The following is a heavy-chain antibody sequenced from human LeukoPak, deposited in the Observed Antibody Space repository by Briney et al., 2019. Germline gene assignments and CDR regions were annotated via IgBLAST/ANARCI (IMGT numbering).Heavy chain of an antibody. CDR2: ISSSGSNT. CDR1: APTVSSNS. Sequence: GGSLRLSCAASAPTVSSNSMNSVRQAPGKGLGWVSSISSSGSNTNYPSSVKCRFTISRDNTNHSLYLQMHSLRTEDTSVYYCARDLSSSGWGTWYYYGMDVWGQGTTVTVSS. D-gene: IGHD6-19*01. J-gene: IGHJ6*01. V-gene: IGHV3-21*01. CDR3: ARDLSSSGWGTWYYYGMDV.